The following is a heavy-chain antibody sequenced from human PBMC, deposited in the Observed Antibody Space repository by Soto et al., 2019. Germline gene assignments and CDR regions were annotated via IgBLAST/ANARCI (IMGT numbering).Heavy chain of an antibody. J-gene: IGHJ6*02. V-gene: IGHV1-8*01. CDR1: GYTFTSYD. CDR2: MNPNSGNT. Sequence: ASVKVSCKASGYTFTSYDINWVRQATGQGLEWMGWMNPNSGNTGYAQKFQGRVTMTRNTSISTAYMELSSLRSEDTAVYYCARNRVPYDFWSGYYTGSHYYYYYGMDVWGQGTTVTVSS. D-gene: IGHD3-3*01. CDR3: ARNRVPYDFWSGYYTGSHYYYYYGMDV.